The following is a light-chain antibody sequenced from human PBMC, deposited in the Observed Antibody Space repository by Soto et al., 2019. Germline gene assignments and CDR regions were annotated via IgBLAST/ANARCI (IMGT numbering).Light chain of an antibody. CDR2: DVN. CDR1: SGDIGLYNF. J-gene: IGLJ1*01. Sequence: QSVLTQPASVSGSPGQSITISCTGSSGDIGLYNFVSWYQQHPGRAPKLMIYDVNNRPSGVSDRFSGSKSGNTASLAISGLQAEDEADYYCCSYTSSNAYVFGSGTKVTVL. V-gene: IGLV2-14*03. CDR3: CSYTSSNAYV.